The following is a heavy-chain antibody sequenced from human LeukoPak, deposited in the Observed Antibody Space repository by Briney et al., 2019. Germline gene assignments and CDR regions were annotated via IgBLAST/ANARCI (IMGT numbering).Heavy chain of an antibody. Sequence: ASETLSLTCAVYGDSFCDYNWSWVRQPPGKGLEWIGQINHSGNTKYNPSLESRITISVDTSRNQFSLKMTSVTAADTAVYYCARGVPGLWGQGTLVTVSS. CDR2: INHSGNT. CDR3: ARGVPGL. CDR1: GDSFCDYN. J-gene: IGHJ4*02. D-gene: IGHD3-10*01. V-gene: IGHV4-34*01.